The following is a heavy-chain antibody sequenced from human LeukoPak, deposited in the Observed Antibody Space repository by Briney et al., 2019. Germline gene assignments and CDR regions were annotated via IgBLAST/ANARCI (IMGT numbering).Heavy chain of an antibody. Sequence: GGSLRLSCAASGFTFSSYAMSWVRQAPGKGLEWVSTISNSGGDTYYADSVKGRFTISRDNSENTLYLQMNSLTAEDTAIYFCAKVSGIAAVADYWGQGTLVTVSS. CDR3: AKVSGIAAVADY. V-gene: IGHV3-23*01. J-gene: IGHJ4*02. CDR1: GFTFSSYA. D-gene: IGHD6-13*01. CDR2: ISNSGGDT.